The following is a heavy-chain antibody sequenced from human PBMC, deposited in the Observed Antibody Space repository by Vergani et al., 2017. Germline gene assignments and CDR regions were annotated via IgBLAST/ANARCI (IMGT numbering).Heavy chain of an antibody. CDR1: GGTFSSYV. Sequence: QVQLVQSGAEVKKPGSSVKVSCKASGGTFSSYVISWVRQAPGQGLEWMGGIIPIFGTANYAQKFQGRVTITADESTSTAYMELSSLRSEDTAVYYCARDWRGRRTDYYYYYMDVWGKGTTVTVSS. D-gene: IGHD3-3*01. CDR3: ARDWRGRRTDYYYYYMDV. J-gene: IGHJ6*03. V-gene: IGHV1-69*01. CDR2: IIPIFGTA.